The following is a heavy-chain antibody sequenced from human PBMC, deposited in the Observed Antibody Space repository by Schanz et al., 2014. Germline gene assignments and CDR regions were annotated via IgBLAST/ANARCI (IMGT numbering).Heavy chain of an antibody. J-gene: IGHJ3*02. CDR3: ARGTMPGTFDI. CDR2: INPSGGST. D-gene: IGHD2-2*01. Sequence: QVQLVQSGAEVKKPGASVKVSCEASRYTFNTYGLNWVRQAPGQGLEWMGIINPSGGSTTYAQKFQGRVTFTADKSTSTAYMELSSLRYEDTALYYCARGTMPGTFDIWGQGTMVTVSS. CDR1: RYTFNTYG. V-gene: IGHV1-46*02.